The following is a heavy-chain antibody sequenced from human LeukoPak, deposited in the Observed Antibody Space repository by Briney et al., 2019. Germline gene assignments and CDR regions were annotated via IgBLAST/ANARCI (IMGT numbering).Heavy chain of an antibody. CDR2: IKQDGSEK. CDR3: AKAGLYSGSSLDY. Sequence: ETLSLTCTVSGGSIRSYYWSWIRQPPGKGLEWVANIKQDGSEKYYVDSVKGRFTISRDNAKNSLYLQMNSLRAEDTALYYCAKAGLYSGSSLDYWGQGTLVTVSS. V-gene: IGHV3-7*03. CDR1: GGSIRSYY. J-gene: IGHJ4*02. D-gene: IGHD1-26*01.